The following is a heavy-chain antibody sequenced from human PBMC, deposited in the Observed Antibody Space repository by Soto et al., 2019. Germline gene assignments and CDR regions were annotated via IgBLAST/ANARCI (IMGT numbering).Heavy chain of an antibody. CDR1: GFTFSSYS. D-gene: IGHD3-16*01. Sequence: EVQLVESGGGLVQPGGSLRLSCAASGFTFSSYSMNWVRQAPGKGLEWVSYISSSSSTIYYADSVRGRFTISRYNANNTRYLQINSLADEATAVYYCARDKNAYVAWGRGFDYWGQGTLVTVSS. J-gene: IGHJ4*02. CDR3: ARDKNAYVAWGRGFDY. V-gene: IGHV3-48*02. CDR2: ISSSSSTI.